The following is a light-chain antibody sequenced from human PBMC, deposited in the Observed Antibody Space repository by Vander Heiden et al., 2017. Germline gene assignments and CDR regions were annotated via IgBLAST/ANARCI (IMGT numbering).Light chain of an antibody. J-gene: IGLJ2*01. CDR2: AVS. CDR1: SSDVGGYNY. Sequence: PGQSITISCTGTSSDVGGYNYVSWYQQHPGKAPKLMIYAVSNRPSGVSNRFSGSKSGNTASLTISGLQAEDEADYYCSSYTSSSTRVFGGGTKLTVL. V-gene: IGLV2-14*04. CDR3: SSYTSSSTRV.